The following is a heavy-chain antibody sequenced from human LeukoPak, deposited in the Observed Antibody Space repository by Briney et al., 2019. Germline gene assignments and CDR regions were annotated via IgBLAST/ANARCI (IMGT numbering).Heavy chain of an antibody. J-gene: IGHJ4*02. CDR2: ISYDGSNK. V-gene: IGHV3-30-3*01. Sequence: GGSLRLSCAASGFTFSSSAMHWVRQAPGKGPEWVAVISYDGSNKYYADSVKGRFTISRDNSKNTLYLQMNSLRAQDTAVYYCASKWYCGGDCYYQIDFWGQGTLVTVSS. CDR3: ASKWYCGGDCYYQIDF. CDR1: GFTFSSSA. D-gene: IGHD2-21*02.